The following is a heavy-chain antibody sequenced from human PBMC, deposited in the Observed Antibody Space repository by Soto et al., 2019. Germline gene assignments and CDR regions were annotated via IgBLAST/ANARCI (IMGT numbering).Heavy chain of an antibody. V-gene: IGHV4-34*01. J-gene: IGHJ5*02. D-gene: IGHD3-3*01. CDR3: ARGDYDFWSGYSIHWFDP. CDR1: GGSFSGYY. CDR2: INHSGST. Sequence: SETLSLTCAVYGGSFSGYYWSWIRQPPGKGLEWIGEINHSGSTNYNPSLKSRVTISVDTSKNQFSLKLSSVTAADTAVYYCARGDYDFWSGYSIHWFDPWGQGTLVTVS.